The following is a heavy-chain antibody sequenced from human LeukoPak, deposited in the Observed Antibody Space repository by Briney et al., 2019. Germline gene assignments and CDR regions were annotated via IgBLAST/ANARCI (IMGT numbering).Heavy chain of an antibody. Sequence: SVKVSCKASGGTFSSYAISWVRQAPGQGLEWMGGIIPIFGTANYAQKFQGRVTITADESTSTAYMELSSLRSEGTAVYYCAIPLQSYDFWSGYLDYWGQGTLVTVSS. J-gene: IGHJ4*02. V-gene: IGHV1-69*13. D-gene: IGHD3-3*01. CDR3: AIPLQSYDFWSGYLDY. CDR2: IIPIFGTA. CDR1: GGTFSSYA.